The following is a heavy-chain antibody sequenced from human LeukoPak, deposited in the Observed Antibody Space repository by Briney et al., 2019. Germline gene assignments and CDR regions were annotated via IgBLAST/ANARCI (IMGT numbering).Heavy chain of an antibody. Sequence: LTGGSLRLSCAASEFTFSNYGMHWVRQAPGKGLEWVAVMWSDGSKKYYAESVKGRFTVSRDTSKNTLYLQMNSLRAEDTAVYYCARDDDTSSHYSYLQHWGQGTLLTVSS. CDR3: ARDDDTSSHYSYLQH. D-gene: IGHD3-22*01. J-gene: IGHJ1*01. V-gene: IGHV3-33*01. CDR1: EFTFSNYG. CDR2: MWSDGSKK.